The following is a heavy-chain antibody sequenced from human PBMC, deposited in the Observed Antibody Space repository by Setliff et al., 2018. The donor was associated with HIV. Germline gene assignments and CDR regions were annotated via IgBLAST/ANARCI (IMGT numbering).Heavy chain of an antibody. J-gene: IGHJ4*02. CDR1: GFTFSSYA. V-gene: IGHV3-23*01. CDR2: ISGSGGST. D-gene: IGHD3-22*01. Sequence: GGSLRLSCAASGFTFSSYAMSWVRQAPGKGLEWVSAISGSGGSTYYADSVKGRFTISRDNSKNTLYPQMNSLRAEDTAVYYCAKDSGSGITMIVVVIPGYFDYWGQGTLVTVSS. CDR3: AKDSGSGITMIVVVIPGYFDY.